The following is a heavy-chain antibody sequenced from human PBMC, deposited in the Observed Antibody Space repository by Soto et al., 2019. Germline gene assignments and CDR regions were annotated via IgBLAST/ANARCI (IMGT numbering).Heavy chain of an antibody. V-gene: IGHV3-21*01. D-gene: IGHD2-2*01. CDR1: GFTFSSYS. Sequence: GGSLRLSCAASGFTFSSYSMNWVRQAPGKGLEWVSSISSSSSYIYYADSVKGRFTISRDNAKNSLYLQMNSLRAEDTAVYYCARVGAYCSSTSCYDYWGQGTLVTVSS. J-gene: IGHJ4*02. CDR2: ISSSSSYI. CDR3: ARVGAYCSSTSCYDY.